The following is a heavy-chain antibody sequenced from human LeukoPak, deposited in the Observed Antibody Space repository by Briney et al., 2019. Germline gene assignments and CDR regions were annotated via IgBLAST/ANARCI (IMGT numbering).Heavy chain of an antibody. CDR2: IYYSGST. V-gene: IGHV4-31*02. D-gene: IGHD2-21*02. CDR3: AREQGDLSDP. Sequence: SETLSLTCTVSGGSISSGGYYWSWIRQHPGKGLEWIGYIYYSGSTYYNPSLKSRVTISVDTSKNQFSLKLSSVTAADTAVYYCAREQGDLSDPWGQGTLVTVSS. CDR1: GGSISSGGYY. J-gene: IGHJ5*02.